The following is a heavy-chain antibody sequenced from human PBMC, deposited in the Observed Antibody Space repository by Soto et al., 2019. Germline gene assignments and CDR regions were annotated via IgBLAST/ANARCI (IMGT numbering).Heavy chain of an antibody. CDR3: ARVSRDRTYYDFWSGYYPY. Sequence: VGALRLSCAASGFTFSSYWMSWVRQAPGKGLEWVANIKQDGSEKYYVDSVKGRFTISRDNAKNSLYLQMNSLRAEDTAVYYCARVSRDRTYYDFWSGYYPYWGQGTLVTVSS. V-gene: IGHV3-7*01. D-gene: IGHD3-3*01. J-gene: IGHJ4*02. CDR2: IKQDGSEK. CDR1: GFTFSSYW.